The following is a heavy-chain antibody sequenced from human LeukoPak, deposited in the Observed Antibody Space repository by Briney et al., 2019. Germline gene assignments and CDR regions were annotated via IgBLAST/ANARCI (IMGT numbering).Heavy chain of an antibody. V-gene: IGHV4-59*12. CDR2: IDHTGIT. Sequence: SETLSLTCTVSDDSITIYYWSWIRQPPGKGLEWIGYIDHTGITNYNPSLNSRVTISRDTSKNHFSLKLSSVTAADTAVYYCARGTTYYYGSGSYYTDYYYYMDVWGKGTTVTISS. CDR3: ARGTTYYYGSGSYYTDYYYYMDV. D-gene: IGHD3-10*01. CDR1: DDSITIYY. J-gene: IGHJ6*03.